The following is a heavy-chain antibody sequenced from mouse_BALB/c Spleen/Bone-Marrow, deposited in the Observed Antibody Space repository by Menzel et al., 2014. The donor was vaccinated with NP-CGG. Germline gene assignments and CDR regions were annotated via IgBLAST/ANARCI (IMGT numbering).Heavy chain of an antibody. CDR2: IDPASDYT. Sequence: VQLQQSGAELVKPGASVKLSCTASGFNIKDTYMHWVKQRPEKGREWIGRIDPASDYTQYDSKFQGKATITADTSSNTAYLQLSSLTSEDTAVYYCATLTGTFDYWGQGTTLTVSS. J-gene: IGHJ2*01. CDR1: GFNIKDTY. V-gene: IGHV14-3*02. CDR3: ATLTGTFDY. D-gene: IGHD4-1*01.